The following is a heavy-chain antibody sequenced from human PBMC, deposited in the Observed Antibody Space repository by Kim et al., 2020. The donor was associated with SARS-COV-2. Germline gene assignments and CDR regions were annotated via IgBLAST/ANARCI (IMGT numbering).Heavy chain of an antibody. D-gene: IGHD2-8*02. CDR2: ISYDGSNK. CDR3: AKGTLQGWCSFDV. J-gene: IGHJ3*01. CDR1: GFTFSSYG. Sequence: GGSLRLSCAASGFTFSSYGMHWVRQAPGKGLEWVSFISYDGSNKYYADSVKGRFTISRDNSKNTLYLQMDSLRAEDTAVYYCAKGTLQGWCSFDVWGQ. V-gene: IGHV3-30*18.